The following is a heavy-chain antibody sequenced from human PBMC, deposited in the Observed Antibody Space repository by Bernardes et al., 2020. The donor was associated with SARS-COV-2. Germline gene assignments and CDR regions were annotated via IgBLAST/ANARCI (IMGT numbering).Heavy chain of an antibody. CDR1: GFTLSSYS. D-gene: IGHD2-21*01. CDR3: ARDAAGDAYGMDV. V-gene: IGHV3-21*01. Sequence: GGSLRLSCAASGFTLSSYSMNWVRQAPGKGLAWVSSITSSSRFLYYADSVKGRFTISRDNAKNSLYLQMSSLRAEDTAVYYCARDAAGDAYGMDVWGQGTTVTVSS. CDR2: ITSSSRFL. J-gene: IGHJ6*02.